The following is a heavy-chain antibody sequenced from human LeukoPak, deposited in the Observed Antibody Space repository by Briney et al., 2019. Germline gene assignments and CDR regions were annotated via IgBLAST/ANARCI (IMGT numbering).Heavy chain of an antibody. J-gene: IGHJ4*02. Sequence: SETLSLTCTVSGGSISSYYWSWIRQPPGKGLGWIGYIYYSGSTNYNPSLKSRVTISVDTSKNQFSLRLSSVTAADTAVYYCASGSVRQQLAFDYWGQGTLVTVSS. CDR2: IYYSGST. CDR3: ASGSVRQQLAFDY. CDR1: GGSISSYY. V-gene: IGHV4-59*01. D-gene: IGHD6-13*01.